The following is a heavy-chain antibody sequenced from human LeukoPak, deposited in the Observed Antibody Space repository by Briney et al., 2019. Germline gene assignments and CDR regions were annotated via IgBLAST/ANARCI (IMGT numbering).Heavy chain of an antibody. V-gene: IGHV4-34*01. Sequence: PSETLSLTCAVYGGSFSGYYWSWIRQPPGKGLEWIGEINHSGSTNYNPSLKSRVTISVDTSKNQFSLKLSSVTAADTAVYYCARRRYFDWLLYPSYFDYWGQGTLVTVSS. CDR2: INHSGST. CDR3: ARRRYFDWLLYPSYFDY. D-gene: IGHD3-9*01. CDR1: GGSFSGYY. J-gene: IGHJ4*02.